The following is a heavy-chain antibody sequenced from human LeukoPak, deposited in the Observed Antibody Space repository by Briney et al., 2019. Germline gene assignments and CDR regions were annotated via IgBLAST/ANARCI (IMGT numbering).Heavy chain of an antibody. CDR2: ISGSGDHT. Sequence: GGSLRLSCAASGFTFSSYAMSWVRQAPGKGLEWVSTISGSGDHTYYADSVKGRFTISRDNSRNTLYLQMNILRADDTAVYYCAKSFRGVDVWGQGTTVTVSS. V-gene: IGHV3-23*01. CDR1: GFTFSSYA. CDR3: AKSFRGVDV. J-gene: IGHJ6*02.